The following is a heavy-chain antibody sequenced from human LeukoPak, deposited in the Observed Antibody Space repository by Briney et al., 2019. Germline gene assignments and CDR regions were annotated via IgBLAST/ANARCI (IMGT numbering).Heavy chain of an antibody. Sequence: PGGSLRLSCAASGFTFSSYAMHWVRQAPGKGLEWVASILYDGSKKYCGDSVKGRFSIYRDNSNYTLYLQMNSLRAEDTAVFYCANFDGSSQAFHIWGQGTLVTVSS. CDR3: ANFDGSSQAFHI. J-gene: IGHJ3*02. V-gene: IGHV3-30*18. CDR2: ILYDGSKK. D-gene: IGHD6-13*01. CDR1: GFTFSSYA.